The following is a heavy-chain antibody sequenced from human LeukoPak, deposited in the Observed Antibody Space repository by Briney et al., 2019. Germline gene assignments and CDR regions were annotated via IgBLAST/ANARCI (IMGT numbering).Heavy chain of an antibody. CDR1: GFTFSNYA. V-gene: IGHV3-66*02. CDR2: IYSGGST. D-gene: IGHD3-10*01. CDR3: AAGSDFDY. J-gene: IGHJ4*02. Sequence: GGSLRLSCAASGFTFSNYAMSWVRQAPGKGLEWVSVIYSGGSTYYADSVKGRFTISRDNSKNTLFLQMNSLRAEDTAVYYCAAGSDFDYWGQGTLVTVSS.